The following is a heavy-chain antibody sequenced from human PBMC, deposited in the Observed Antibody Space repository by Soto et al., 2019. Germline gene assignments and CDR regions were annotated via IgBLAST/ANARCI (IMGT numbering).Heavy chain of an antibody. D-gene: IGHD3-9*01. CDR2: INPSGGST. CDR1: GYTFTSYY. J-gene: IGHJ4*02. CDR3: ARTGVYDILTAPTLFDY. Sequence: GASVKVSCKASGYTFTSYYMHWVRQAPGQGLEWMGIINPSGGSTSYAQKFQGRVTMTRDTSTSTVYMELSSLRSEDTAVYYCARTGVYDILTAPTLFDYWGQGTLVTVSS. V-gene: IGHV1-46*03.